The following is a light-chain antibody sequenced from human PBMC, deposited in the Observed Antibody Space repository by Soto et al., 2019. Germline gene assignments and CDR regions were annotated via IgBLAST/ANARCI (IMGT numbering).Light chain of an antibody. CDR2: GAS. CDR1: QSVRGNY. CDR3: QHYGFSIRT. Sequence: EIVLTQSPGTLSLSPWERATLSCRASQSVRGNYLAWYQQKPGQAPRLLISGASSRASGIPDRFSGSGSGTDFTLTISRLEPEDFAVYYCQHYGFSIRTFGQGTKVDIK. V-gene: IGKV3-20*01. J-gene: IGKJ1*01.